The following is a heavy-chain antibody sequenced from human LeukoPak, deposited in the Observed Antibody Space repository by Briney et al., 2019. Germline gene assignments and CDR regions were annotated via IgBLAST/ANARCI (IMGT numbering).Heavy chain of an antibody. CDR2: IYTSGST. Sequence: SETLSLTCTVSGGSISSGSYYWSWIRQPAGKGLEWIGRIYTSGSTNYNPSLKSRVTISVGTSKNQFSLKLSSVTAADTAVYYCARSDGYGLVGIWGQGTMVTVSS. D-gene: IGHD3-10*01. CDR3: ARSDGYGLVGI. V-gene: IGHV4-61*02. CDR1: GGSISSGSYY. J-gene: IGHJ3*02.